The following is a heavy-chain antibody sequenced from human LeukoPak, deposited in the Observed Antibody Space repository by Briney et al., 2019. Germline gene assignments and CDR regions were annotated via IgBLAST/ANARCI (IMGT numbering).Heavy chain of an antibody. V-gene: IGHV4-39*01. D-gene: IGHD4-17*01. CDR1: GASLSVSGRN. CDR2: IYYSGST. J-gene: IGHJ4*02. Sequence: SETLSLTCTVSGASLSVSGRNWGWVRQPPGKGLEWIASIYYSGSTYYSPSLESRVTMSVDTSKNQFSLKLSSVTAADTAVYYYARLDGDYYFDYWGQGTLVTVSS. CDR3: ARLDGDYYFDY.